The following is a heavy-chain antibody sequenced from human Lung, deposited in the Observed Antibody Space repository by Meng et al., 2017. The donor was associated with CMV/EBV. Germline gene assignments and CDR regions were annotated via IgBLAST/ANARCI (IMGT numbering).Heavy chain of an antibody. J-gene: IGHJ4*02. CDR2: IFHSGTT. D-gene: IGHD4-11*01. CDR3: ARVKGTTGPAYYFDY. CDR1: GSSIRPGYY. V-gene: IGHV4-38-2*02. Sequence: SETXSLXXSVSGSSIRPGYYWAWVRQPPGKGLEWIGSIFHSGTTYYNPFLKSRVTVSVDTSSSQFFLRLSSVTATDTAVYYCARVKGTTGPAYYFDYWGRGTLVXVSS.